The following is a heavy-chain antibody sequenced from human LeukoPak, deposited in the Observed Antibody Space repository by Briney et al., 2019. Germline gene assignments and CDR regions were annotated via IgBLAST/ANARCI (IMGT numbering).Heavy chain of an antibody. D-gene: IGHD2-15*01. CDR2: ISSSSSTI. CDR3: ATDIPSLYY. V-gene: IGHV3-48*04. Sequence: GGSLRLSCAASGFTFSSYSMNWVRQAPGKGLEWVSYISSSSSTIYYADSVKGRFTISRDNAKNSLYLQMNSLRAEDTAVYYCATDIPSLYYWGQGTLVTVSS. J-gene: IGHJ4*02. CDR1: GFTFSSYS.